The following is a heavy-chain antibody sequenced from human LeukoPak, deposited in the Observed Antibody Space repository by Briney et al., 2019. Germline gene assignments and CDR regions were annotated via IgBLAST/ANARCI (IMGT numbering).Heavy chain of an antibody. CDR1: GFTFSSYW. CDR3: AKDYDYDSSGYDY. Sequence: AGGSLRLSCAASGFTFSSYWMSWVRQAPGKGLEWVANIKQDGSEKYYVDSVKGRFTISRDNAKNSLYLQMNSLRAEDTAVYYCAKDYDYDSSGYDYWGQGTLVTVSS. V-gene: IGHV3-7*01. J-gene: IGHJ4*02. CDR2: IKQDGSEK. D-gene: IGHD3-22*01.